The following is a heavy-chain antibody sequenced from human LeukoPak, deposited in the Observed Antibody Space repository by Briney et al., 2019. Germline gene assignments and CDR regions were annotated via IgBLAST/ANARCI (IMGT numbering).Heavy chain of an antibody. CDR3: ARANYYDISGFDH. CDR2: ITSSGSAI. D-gene: IGHD3-22*01. J-gene: IGHJ4*02. Sequence: GGSLRLSCVASGFTFKNYEFNWVRQAPGKGPEWLSYITSSGSAIYYADSVKGRFTISRDNAKKSLYLQMNSLRAEDTAIYYCARANYYDISGFDHWGQGTLVTVSS. CDR1: GFTFKNYE. V-gene: IGHV3-48*03.